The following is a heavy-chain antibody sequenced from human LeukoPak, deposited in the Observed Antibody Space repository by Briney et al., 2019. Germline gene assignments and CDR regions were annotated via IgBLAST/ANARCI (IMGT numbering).Heavy chain of an antibody. D-gene: IGHD6-13*01. CDR2: IYYSGST. Sequence: SETLSLTCTVSGGSISNYYWGWIRQPPGEGLEWIGSIYYSGSTYYNSSLQSRVTISVHMSNNQFALKLSSVTAADTAVYYCARGHSSSWYELGNWFDPWGQGTLVTVSS. CDR3: ARGHSSSWYELGNWFDP. J-gene: IGHJ5*02. V-gene: IGHV4-39*06. CDR1: GGSISNYY.